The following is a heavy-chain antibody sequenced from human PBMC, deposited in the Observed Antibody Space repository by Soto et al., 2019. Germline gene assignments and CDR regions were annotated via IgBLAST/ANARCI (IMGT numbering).Heavy chain of an antibody. CDR2: IYYSGSI. Sequence: SETLSLTCSVSGGSISSSSYYWGLIRQPPGKGLEWIGSIYYSGSIYYSPSLKSRVTISVDTSKNQFSLKLSSVTAAETAVYYCARPRGNRYNWFDPWGQGTLVTVSS. CDR3: ARPRGNRYNWFDP. CDR1: GGSISSSSYY. D-gene: IGHD4-4*01. V-gene: IGHV4-39*01. J-gene: IGHJ5*02.